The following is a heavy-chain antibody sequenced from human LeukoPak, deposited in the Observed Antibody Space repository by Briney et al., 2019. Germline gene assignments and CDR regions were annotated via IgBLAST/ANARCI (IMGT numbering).Heavy chain of an antibody. J-gene: IGHJ5*02. D-gene: IGHD3-10*01. CDR1: GFTFDDYG. CDR2: INSKAYGGTT. CDR3: TRGSPWYGDWFDP. Sequence: GGSLRLSCTGSGFTFDDYGMSWFRQAPGKGLEWVVFINSKAYGGTTEYAASVKGRFTISRDDSKSIAYLQMNSLKTEDTAIYYRTRGSPWYGDWFDPWGQGTLVTVSS. V-gene: IGHV3-49*03.